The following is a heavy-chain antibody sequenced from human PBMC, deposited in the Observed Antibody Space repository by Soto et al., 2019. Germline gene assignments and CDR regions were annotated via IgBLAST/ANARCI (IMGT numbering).Heavy chain of an antibody. D-gene: IGHD3-22*01. V-gene: IGHV5-10-1*01. J-gene: IGHJ4*02. Sequence: GESLKISCKGSGYSLAGYWITWVRQKPGKGLEWMGRIDPSDSQTYYSPSFRGHVTISVTKSITTVFLQWRSLRASDTAMYYCARQIYDSDTGPNFQYYFDSWGQGTPVTVSS. CDR3: ARQIYDSDTGPNFQYYFDS. CDR2: IDPSDSQT. CDR1: GYSLAGYW.